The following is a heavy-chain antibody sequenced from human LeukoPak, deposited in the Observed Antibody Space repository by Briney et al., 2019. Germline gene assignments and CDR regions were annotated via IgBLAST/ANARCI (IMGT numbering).Heavy chain of an antibody. Sequence: ASVKVSCKASGYTFTSYGISWVRQAPGQGLEWMGWISAYNGNTNYAQKLQGRVTMTTDTSTSTAYMELRSLRSDDTAVYCCATVRDYGSGSYYFWDYWGQGTLVTVSS. V-gene: IGHV1-18*01. CDR1: GYTFTSYG. J-gene: IGHJ4*02. D-gene: IGHD3-10*01. CDR2: ISAYNGNT. CDR3: ATVRDYGSGSYYFWDY.